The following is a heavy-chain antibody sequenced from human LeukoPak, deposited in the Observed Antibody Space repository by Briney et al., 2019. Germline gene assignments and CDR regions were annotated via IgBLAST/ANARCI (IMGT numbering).Heavy chain of an antibody. D-gene: IGHD1-1*01. J-gene: IGHJ4*02. Sequence: GGSLRLSCAASGFSFSSYWMSWVRQAPGKGLEWVANIKQDESEKYYVDSLKGRFTISRDNAKNSLYLQMNSLRAEDTAVYYCARDKIEGPTKLDYWGQGILVTVSS. CDR1: GFSFSSYW. CDR2: IKQDESEK. CDR3: ARDKIEGPTKLDY. V-gene: IGHV3-7*01.